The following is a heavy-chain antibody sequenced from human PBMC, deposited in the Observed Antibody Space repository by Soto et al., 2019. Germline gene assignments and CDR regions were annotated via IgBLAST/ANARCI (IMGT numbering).Heavy chain of an antibody. Sequence: QVQLQESGPGLVKPSQTLSLTCTVSGGSISSGGYYWSWIRQHPGKGLEWIGYIYYSGSTYYNPSLKSRITTSVDTSKNQLSLKLSSVTAADTAVYYCASYGSGSYKPTTFDYWGQGTLVTVSS. CDR1: GGSISSGGYY. D-gene: IGHD3-10*01. CDR3: ASYGSGSYKPTTFDY. V-gene: IGHV4-31*03. CDR2: IYYSGST. J-gene: IGHJ4*02.